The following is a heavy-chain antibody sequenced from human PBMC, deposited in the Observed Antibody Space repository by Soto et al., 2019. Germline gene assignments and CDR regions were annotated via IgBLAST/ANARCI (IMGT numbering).Heavy chain of an antibody. Sequence: EVQLVESGGGLVQPGGSLILSCAASGFTFSSYSMNWVLQAPGTGLEWVSYISSSSSTIYYADSVKGRFTISRYNAKNILYLQMNSLRAEDLAVYYCARDSDDSSGYYLPGVYYFDYWGQGTLVTVSS. J-gene: IGHJ4*02. CDR3: ARDSDDSSGYYLPGVYYFDY. CDR1: GFTFSSYS. D-gene: IGHD3-22*01. CDR2: ISSSSSTI. V-gene: IGHV3-48*01.